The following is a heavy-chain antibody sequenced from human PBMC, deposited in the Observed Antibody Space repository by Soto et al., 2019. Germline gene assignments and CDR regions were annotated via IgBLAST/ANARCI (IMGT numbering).Heavy chain of an antibody. V-gene: IGHV1-69*01. CDR3: ARGRELLWFGELLYYFDY. CDR2: IIPIFGTA. Sequence: QVQLVQSGAEVKKPGSSVKVSCKASGGTFSSYAISWVRQAPGQGLEWMGGIIPIFGTANYAQKFQGRVTITADESTSTAYMELRSLRSEDTAVYYCARGRELLWFGELLYYFDYWGQGTLVTVSS. D-gene: IGHD3-10*01. CDR1: GGTFSSYA. J-gene: IGHJ4*02.